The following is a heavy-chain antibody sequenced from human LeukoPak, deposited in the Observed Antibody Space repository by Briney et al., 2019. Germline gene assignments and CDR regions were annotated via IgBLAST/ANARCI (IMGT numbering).Heavy chain of an antibody. V-gene: IGHV1-18*01. J-gene: IGHJ5*02. CDR1: GYTFTSYG. D-gene: IGHD6-13*01. Sequence: ASVKVSCKASGYTFTSYGISWVRQAPGQGLEWMGWISAYNGNTNYAQKLQGRVTMTTDTSTSTAYMELRSLRSDDTAVYYCARDSIAAAGVGWFDPWGQGTLVTVSS. CDR3: ARDSIAAAGVGWFDP. CDR2: ISAYNGNT.